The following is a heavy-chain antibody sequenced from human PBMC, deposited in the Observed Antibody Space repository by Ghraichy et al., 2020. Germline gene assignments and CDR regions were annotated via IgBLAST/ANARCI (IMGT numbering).Heavy chain of an antibody. CDR2: INHSGST. D-gene: IGHD6-19*01. CDR1: GGSFSGYY. V-gene: IGHV4-34*01. Sequence: SETLSLTCAVYGGSFSGYYWSWIRQPPGKGLEWIGEINHSGSTNYNPSLKSRVTISVDTSKNQFSLKLSSVTAADTAVYYCARVPPRSGWSNYDAFDIWGQGTMVTVSS. J-gene: IGHJ3*02. CDR3: ARVPPRSGWSNYDAFDI.